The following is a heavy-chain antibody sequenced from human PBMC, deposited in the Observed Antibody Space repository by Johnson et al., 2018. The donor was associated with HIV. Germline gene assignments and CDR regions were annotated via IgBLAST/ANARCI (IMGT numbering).Heavy chain of an antibody. D-gene: IGHD1-26*01. CDR3: AKDRRQSSWELLDDAFNI. Sequence: QVQLVESGGGVVRPGESLRLSCAASGFTFSSYGMHWVRQAPGKGLEWVAFIRYDGSNKYYADSVKGRFTISRDNSKNTLYLQMNSLRAEDTAVYYCAKDRRQSSWELLDDAFNIWGQGTMVTVSS. CDR2: IRYDGSNK. V-gene: IGHV3-30*02. J-gene: IGHJ3*02. CDR1: GFTFSSYG.